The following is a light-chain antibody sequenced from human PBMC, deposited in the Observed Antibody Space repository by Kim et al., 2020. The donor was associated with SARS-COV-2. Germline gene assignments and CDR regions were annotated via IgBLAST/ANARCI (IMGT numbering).Light chain of an antibody. CDR1: KLGDRY. Sequence: VSPGQTASMTCSGDKLGDRYACWYQQKPGQSPVLVIYQDTKRPSGIPERFSGSNSGNTATLTISGTQAMDEADYYCQAWDSSTYVFGTGTKVT. V-gene: IGLV3-1*01. J-gene: IGLJ1*01. CDR2: QDT. CDR3: QAWDSSTYV.